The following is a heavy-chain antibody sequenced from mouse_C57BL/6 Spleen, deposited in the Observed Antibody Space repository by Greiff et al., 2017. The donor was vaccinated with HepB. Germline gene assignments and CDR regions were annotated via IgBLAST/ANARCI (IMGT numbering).Heavy chain of an antibody. CDR2: ISSGSSTI. Sequence: EVKLMESGGGLVKPGGSLKLSCAASGFTFSDYGMHWVRQAPEKGLEWVAYISSGSSTIYYADTVKGRFTISRDNAKNTLFLQMTSVRSEDKAMYYCARLFAYWGQGTLVTVAA. J-gene: IGHJ3*01. V-gene: IGHV5-17*01. CDR1: GFTFSDYG. CDR3: ARLFAY.